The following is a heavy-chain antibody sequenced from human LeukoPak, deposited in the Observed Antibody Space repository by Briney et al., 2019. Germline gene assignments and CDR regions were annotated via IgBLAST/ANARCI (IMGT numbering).Heavy chain of an antibody. Sequence: PGGSLRLSCVASGFTFSSYSMNWVRQAPGKGLEWVSCISSSSSYIYYADSVKGRLTISRDNAKNSLYLQMNSLRAEDTAVYYCASGGSFDGMDVWGQGTTVTVSS. V-gene: IGHV3-21*01. CDR2: ISSSSSYI. CDR1: GFTFSSYS. J-gene: IGHJ6*02. CDR3: ASGGSFDGMDV. D-gene: IGHD2-15*01.